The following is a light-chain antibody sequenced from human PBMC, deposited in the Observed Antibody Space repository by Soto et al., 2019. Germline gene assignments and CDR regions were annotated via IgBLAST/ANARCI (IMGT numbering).Light chain of an antibody. CDR2: AAS. Sequence: DIQMTQSPSSLSASVGDTVTITCRASQTITRHLNWYQQKPGKAPKLLIYAASTLRSGVPSRFSGSGSWTDFTLTISSLQPEDFATYYCQQSDTTPLFTFGPGTKVDIK. J-gene: IGKJ3*01. CDR3: QQSDTTPLFT. V-gene: IGKV1-39*01. CDR1: QTITRH.